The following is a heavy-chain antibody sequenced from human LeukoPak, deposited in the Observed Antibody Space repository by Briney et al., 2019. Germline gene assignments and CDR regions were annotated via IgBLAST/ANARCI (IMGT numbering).Heavy chain of an antibody. CDR2: ISYRGST. J-gene: IGHJ3*02. Sequence: SDTLSLTCTVSGGSINNYYWNWIRQPPGKGLEWIGYISYRGSTNYSPSLQSRVTISVDTSKNQFSLKPASVTAADTAVYYCARDSSGYADAFDMWGQGTMVTVSS. CDR1: GGSINNYY. V-gene: IGHV4-59*01. CDR3: ARDSSGYADAFDM. D-gene: IGHD3-22*01.